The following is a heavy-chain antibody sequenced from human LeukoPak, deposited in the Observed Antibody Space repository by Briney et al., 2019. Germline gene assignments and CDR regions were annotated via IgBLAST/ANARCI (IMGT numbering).Heavy chain of an antibody. Sequence: GRSLRLSCAASGFTFSSYGMHWVRQAPGKGLEWVAVIWYDGSNKYYADSVKGRFTISRDSSKNTLYLQMSSLRAEDTAVYYCAKDTSGWYPSGMDVWGQGTTVTVSS. CDR2: IWYDGSNK. D-gene: IGHD6-19*01. CDR1: GFTFSSYG. V-gene: IGHV3-33*06. J-gene: IGHJ6*02. CDR3: AKDTSGWYPSGMDV.